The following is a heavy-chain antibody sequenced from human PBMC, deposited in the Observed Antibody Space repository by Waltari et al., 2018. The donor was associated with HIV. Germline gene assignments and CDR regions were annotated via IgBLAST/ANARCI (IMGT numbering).Heavy chain of an antibody. CDR1: GYTFTYRY. V-gene: IGHV1-45*02. CDR2: FTTFNGNT. D-gene: IGHD3-10*01. J-gene: IGHJ6*02. Sequence: QMQLVQSGAEVKKTGSSVKVSCKASGYTFTYRYLHWVRQAPGQALEWMGWFTTFNGNTKHGQKFQDRVTITRDRSMSTAYMELSSLRFEDTAMYYCARSRDYGSGKDYDMDVWGQGTTVTVSS. CDR3: ARSRDYGSGKDYDMDV.